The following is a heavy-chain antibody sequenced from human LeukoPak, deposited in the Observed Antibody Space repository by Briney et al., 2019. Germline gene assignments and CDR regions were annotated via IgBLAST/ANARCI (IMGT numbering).Heavy chain of an antibody. CDR3: ARVLPAPYSSGHHGSFDY. Sequence: GASVKVSCKASGYTFTSYGISWVRQAPGQGLEWMGWISAYNGNTNYAQKLQGRVTMTTDTSTSTAYMELRSLRSDDTAVYYCARVLPAPYSSGHHGSFDYWGQGTLVTVSS. CDR1: GYTFTSYG. V-gene: IGHV1-18*01. CDR2: ISAYNGNT. D-gene: IGHD6-19*01. J-gene: IGHJ4*02.